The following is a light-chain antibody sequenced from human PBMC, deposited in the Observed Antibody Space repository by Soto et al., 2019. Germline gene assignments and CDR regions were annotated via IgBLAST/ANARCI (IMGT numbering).Light chain of an antibody. Sequence: DFVLTPSPDSLAVSLGERATINCKSSQSVLYNSNNQNYLAWYQQKPGQPPKLLIYWASIRESGVPDRFSGSGSGTDFTLTISSLQAEDFATYYCQQSYSTRVTFGGGTKVDIK. CDR2: WAS. CDR1: QSVLYNSNNQNY. CDR3: QQSYSTRVT. V-gene: IGKV4-1*01. J-gene: IGKJ4*01.